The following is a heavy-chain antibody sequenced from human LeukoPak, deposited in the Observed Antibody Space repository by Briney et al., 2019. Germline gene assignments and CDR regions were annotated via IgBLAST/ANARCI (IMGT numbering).Heavy chain of an antibody. CDR3: ARNRTRNPY. Sequence: GGSLRLSCAASGFTFTSYWMTWVRQAPGRGLEWVANIKQDRIEKNYVDSVKGRFTISRDNAKNSLYLQMNSLRAEDTAVYYCARNRTRNPYWGQGTTVTVSS. CDR2: IKQDRIEK. V-gene: IGHV3-7*01. J-gene: IGHJ6*02. CDR1: GFTFTSYW. D-gene: IGHD1-14*01.